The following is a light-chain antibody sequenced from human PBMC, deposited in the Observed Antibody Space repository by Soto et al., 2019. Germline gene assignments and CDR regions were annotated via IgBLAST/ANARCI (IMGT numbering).Light chain of an antibody. CDR3: ATWDDSLNAAV. V-gene: IGLV1-44*01. CDR1: NSNIGGNT. Sequence: QSVLTQPPSASGTPGQRVTISCSGSNSNIGGNTVNWYQQLPGAAPELLMYSNDQRPSGVPDRFSGSKFGTTASLAISGLQSEDEADYHCATWDDSLNAAVFGAGTKVTVL. J-gene: IGLJ1*01. CDR2: SND.